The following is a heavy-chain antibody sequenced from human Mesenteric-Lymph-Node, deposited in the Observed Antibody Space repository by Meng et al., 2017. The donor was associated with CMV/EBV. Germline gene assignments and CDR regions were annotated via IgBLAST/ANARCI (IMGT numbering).Heavy chain of an antibody. CDR2: IKQDGSEK. V-gene: IGHV3-7*01. D-gene: IGHD6-13*01. CDR1: GFTLSSYW. CDR3: GRGGSTYFDY. Sequence: GESLKISCAASGFTLSSYWMSWVRQAPGKGLEWVANIKQDGSEKYYVDSVKGRFTISRDNARNTLYLQMNSLRAEDTAVYYCGRGGSTYFDYWGQGTLVTVSS. J-gene: IGHJ4*02.